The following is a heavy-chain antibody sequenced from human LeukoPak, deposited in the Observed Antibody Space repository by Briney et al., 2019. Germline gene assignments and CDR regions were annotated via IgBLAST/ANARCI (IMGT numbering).Heavy chain of an antibody. CDR1: GYSFTSYW. D-gene: IGHD3-22*01. CDR2: IYPGDPDT. J-gene: IGHJ4*02. V-gene: IGHV5-51*01. Sequence: GESLKISCKGSGYSFTSYWIGWVRQMPGEGLEWMGIIYPGDPDTRYSPSFQGQVTISADKSISTAYPQWSSLKASDTAMYYCVRRRMRYYYDSSGYYYFDYWGQGTLVTVSS. CDR3: VRRRMRYYYDSSGYYYFDY.